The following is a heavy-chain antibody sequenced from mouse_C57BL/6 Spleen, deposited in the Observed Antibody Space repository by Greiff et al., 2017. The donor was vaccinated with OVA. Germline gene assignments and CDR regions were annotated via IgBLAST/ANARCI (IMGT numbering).Heavy chain of an antibody. CDR1: GYTFTSYW. D-gene: IGHD3-2*02. V-gene: IGHV1-55*01. CDR3: ARPSSGGPYAMDY. CDR2: IYPGSGST. Sequence: QVQLQQPGAELVKPGASVKMSCKASGYTFTSYWITWVKQRPGQGLEWIGDIYPGSGSTNYNEKFKSKATLTVDTSSSTAYMQLSSLTSEDSAVYYCARPSSGGPYAMDYWGQGTSVTVSS. J-gene: IGHJ4*01.